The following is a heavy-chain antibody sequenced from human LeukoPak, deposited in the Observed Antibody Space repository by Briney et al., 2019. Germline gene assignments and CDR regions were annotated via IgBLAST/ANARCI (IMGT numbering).Heavy chain of an antibody. CDR1: GFTFSSYS. CDR2: ISSSSSYI. D-gene: IGHD3-10*02. V-gene: IGHV3-21*01. J-gene: IGHJ6*04. Sequence: GGSLRLSCAASGFTFSSYSMNWVRRSPGKGLEWVSSISSSSSYIYYADSVKGRFTISRDNAKNSLYLQMNSLRAEDTAVYYCAELGITMIGGVWGKGTTVTISS. CDR3: AELGITMIGGV.